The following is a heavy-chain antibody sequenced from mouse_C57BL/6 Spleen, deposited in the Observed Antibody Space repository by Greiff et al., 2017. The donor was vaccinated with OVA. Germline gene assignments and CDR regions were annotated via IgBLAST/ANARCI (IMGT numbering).Heavy chain of an antibody. V-gene: IGHV1-5*01. Sequence: EVQLQQSGTVLARPGASVKMSCKTSGYTFTSYWMHWVKQRPGQGLEWIGAIYPGNSDTSYNQKFKGKAKLTAVTSASTAYMELSSLTSEDSAVYFCARSDYGSSNWYFDVWGTGTTVTVSS. D-gene: IGHD1-1*01. J-gene: IGHJ1*03. CDR3: ARSDYGSSNWYFDV. CDR2: IYPGNSDT. CDR1: GYTFTSYW.